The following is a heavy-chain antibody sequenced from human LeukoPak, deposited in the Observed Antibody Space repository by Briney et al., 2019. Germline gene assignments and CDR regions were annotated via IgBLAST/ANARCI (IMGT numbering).Heavy chain of an antibody. V-gene: IGHV3-30*02. J-gene: IGHJ1*01. CDR3: AKGKAVAGTIEYFQH. Sequence: PGGSLRLSCAASGFSFSSYGMHWVRQAPGKGLEWVAFIRYDGRNKYYADSVKGRFTISRDNSKNTLYLQMNSLRAEDTAVYYCAKGKAVAGTIEYFQHWGQGTLVTVSS. CDR2: IRYDGRNK. CDR1: GFSFSSYG. D-gene: IGHD6-19*01.